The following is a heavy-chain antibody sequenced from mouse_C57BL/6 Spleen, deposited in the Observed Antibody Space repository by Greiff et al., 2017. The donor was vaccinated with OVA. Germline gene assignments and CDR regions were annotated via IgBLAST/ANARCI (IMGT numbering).Heavy chain of an antibody. V-gene: IGHV1-64*01. CDR3: ARGDDYEDYAMDY. CDR1: GYTFTSYW. D-gene: IGHD2-4*01. Sequence: QVQLQQSGAELVKPGASVTLSCTASGYTFTSYWMHWVKQTPGQGLEWIGLIHPDSGSTDYNEKFKGKATLTVDKSSSTAYMQRSSLTSEDSAVYYWARGDDYEDYAMDYWGQGTSVTVSS. CDR2: IHPDSGST. J-gene: IGHJ4*01.